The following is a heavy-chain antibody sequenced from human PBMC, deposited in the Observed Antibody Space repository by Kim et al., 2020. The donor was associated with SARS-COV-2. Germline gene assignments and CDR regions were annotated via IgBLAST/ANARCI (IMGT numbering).Heavy chain of an antibody. D-gene: IGHD3-3*02. CDR1: GFTFTNYW. J-gene: IGHJ4*02. CDR2: VGGDGGSR. Sequence: GGSLRLSCAASGFTFTNYWIHWVRQIPGKGSVWVSSVGGDGGSRYYADSVKGRFTTSRDNANNMVYMQMNSLRVDDTAIYYCTSIFEYLGQGALVTVSS. V-gene: IGHV3-74*01. CDR3: TSIFEY.